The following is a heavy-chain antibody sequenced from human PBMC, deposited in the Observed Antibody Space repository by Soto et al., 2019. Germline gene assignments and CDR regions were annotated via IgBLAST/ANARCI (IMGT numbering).Heavy chain of an antibody. J-gene: IGHJ6*02. D-gene: IGHD5-12*01. Sequence: QVQLVQSGAEVKKPGSSVKVSCKASGGTFSSYAISWVRQAPGQGLEWMGGIIPIFGTANYAQKFQGRVTLNADDSTSTAYMELSSLRSEDTAVYYCARTLVGSSGYTSGGMDVWGQGTTVTVSS. V-gene: IGHV1-69*01. CDR3: ARTLVGSSGYTSGGMDV. CDR2: IIPIFGTA. CDR1: GGTFSSYA.